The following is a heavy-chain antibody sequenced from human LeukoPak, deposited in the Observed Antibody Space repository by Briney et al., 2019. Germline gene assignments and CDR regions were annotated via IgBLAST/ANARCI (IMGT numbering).Heavy chain of an antibody. CDR2: ISSSSVYI. CDR1: GFTFSTYS. J-gene: IGHJ4*02. V-gene: IGHV3-21*01. D-gene: IGHD4-17*01. CDR3: ARELPYGDYVFDY. Sequence: GGSLRLSCVVSGFTFSTYSMNWVRQAPGKGLEWVSSISSSSVYIHYADSVKGRFTISRDNAKKLLYLQMNSLRAEDTAVYYCARELPYGDYVFDYWGQGTLVTVSS.